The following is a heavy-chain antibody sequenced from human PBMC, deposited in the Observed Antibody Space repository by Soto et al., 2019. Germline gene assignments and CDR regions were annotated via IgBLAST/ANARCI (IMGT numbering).Heavy chain of an antibody. CDR2: MNPNSGNT. D-gene: IGHD3-16*02. V-gene: IGHV1-8*01. J-gene: IGHJ6*03. Sequence: GASVKVSCKASGYTFTSYDINWVRQATGQGLEWMGWMNPNSGNTGYAQKFQGRVTMTRNTSISTAYMELSSLRSEDTAVYYCARLRGELSLTAFEDYYYYYYMDVWGKGTTVTVSS. CDR3: ARLRGELSLTAFEDYYYYYYMDV. CDR1: GYTFTSYD.